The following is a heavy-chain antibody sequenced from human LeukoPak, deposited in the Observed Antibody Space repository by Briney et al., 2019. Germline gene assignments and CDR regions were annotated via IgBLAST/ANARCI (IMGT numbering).Heavy chain of an antibody. J-gene: IGHJ4*02. Sequence: GGSLRLSCAASGFTFSSYARSWVRQAPGKGLEWVSAISGSGGSTYYADSVKGRFTISRDNSKNTLYLQMNSLRAEDTAVYYCAKYRKDSGSYYFDYWGQGTLVTVSS. CDR2: ISGSGGST. CDR3: AKYRKDSGSYYFDY. CDR1: GFTFSSYA. D-gene: IGHD1-26*01. V-gene: IGHV3-23*01.